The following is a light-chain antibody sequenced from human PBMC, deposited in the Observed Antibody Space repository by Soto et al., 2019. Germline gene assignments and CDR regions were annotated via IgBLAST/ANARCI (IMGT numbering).Light chain of an antibody. Sequence: EIVMTQSPATLSVSPGERATLSCRASQSVTSDLAWYQHKPGQAPRLLLYGASTGATGIPGRFSGSVSGTEFTLTINGLQSEDSATYYCQQYSAWPITFGGGTKVEIK. CDR3: QQYSAWPIT. CDR1: QSVTSD. CDR2: GAS. V-gene: IGKV3-15*01. J-gene: IGKJ4*01.